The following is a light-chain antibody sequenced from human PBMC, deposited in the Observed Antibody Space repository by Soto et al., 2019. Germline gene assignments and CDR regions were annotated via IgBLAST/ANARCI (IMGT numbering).Light chain of an antibody. Sequence: DIKMYNSPSTLSAKEGDRVTIPCRASQSISSWLAWYQQKPGKAPKLPIHKASNLESGVPSRFRRNGSGTEFTLTISSLQPDDFATYYRQQYNSYTWTFGQGTIVDI. CDR1: QSISSW. V-gene: IGKV1-5*03. CDR2: KAS. J-gene: IGKJ1*01. CDR3: QQYNSYTWT.